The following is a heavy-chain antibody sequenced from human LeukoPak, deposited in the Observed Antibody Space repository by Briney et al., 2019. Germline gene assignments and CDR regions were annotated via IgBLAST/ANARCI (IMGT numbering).Heavy chain of an antibody. CDR3: AREIAVAGTLKDYYYYGMDV. D-gene: IGHD6-19*01. J-gene: IGHJ6*02. Sequence: GASAKVSLTASGYTFTSYGISWMRQPPAQGREWMGWTNAYNVNTNNAHKHHGRVSITTDTSTSTAYMELRSLRSDDTVVYYCAREIAVAGTLKDYYYYGMDVWGQGTTVTVSS. CDR1: GYTFTSYG. V-gene: IGHV1-18*01. CDR2: TNAYNVNT.